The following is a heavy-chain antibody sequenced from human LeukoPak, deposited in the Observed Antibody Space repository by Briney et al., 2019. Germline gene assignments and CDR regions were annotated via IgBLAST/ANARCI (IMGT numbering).Heavy chain of an antibody. CDR1: GFTFSSYS. Sequence: PGGSLRLSCAASGFTFSSYSMNWVRQAPGKGLEWVSYISSSGSTIYYADSVKGRFTISRDNAKNSLYLQMNSLRAEDTAVYYCARDLQRGPMDVWGKGTTVTISS. D-gene: IGHD1-1*01. CDR3: ARDLQRGPMDV. J-gene: IGHJ6*04. V-gene: IGHV3-48*04. CDR2: ISSSGSTI.